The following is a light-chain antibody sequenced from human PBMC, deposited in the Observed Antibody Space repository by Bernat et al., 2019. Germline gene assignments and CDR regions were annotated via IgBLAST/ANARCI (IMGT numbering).Light chain of an antibody. Sequence: EIVLTQSPGTLSLSPGERATLSCRASQSVSSSYLAWYQQKPGQAPRLLIYGASNRATGIPARFSGSGSGTDFTLAISSLEPEDFAVYYCQQRINWPLTFGGGTKVGIK. CDR2: GAS. CDR1: QSVSSSY. CDR3: QQRINWPLT. V-gene: IGKV3D-20*02. J-gene: IGKJ4*01.